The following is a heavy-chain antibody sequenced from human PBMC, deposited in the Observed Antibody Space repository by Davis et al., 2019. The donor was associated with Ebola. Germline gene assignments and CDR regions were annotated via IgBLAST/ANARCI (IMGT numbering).Heavy chain of an antibody. CDR1: GFTFSSYA. D-gene: IGHD4-11*01. J-gene: IGHJ4*02. Sequence: PGGSLRLSCAASGFTFSSYAMSWVRQAPGKGLEWVSSINSVDGVTYYADSVKARFTISRDNSKDTLYLQMNSLRVDDTAQYYCAKRAKNPTTLQSHYYFDHWGQGTPVTVSS. V-gene: IGHV3-23*01. CDR3: AKRAKNPTTLQSHYYFDH. CDR2: INSVDGVT.